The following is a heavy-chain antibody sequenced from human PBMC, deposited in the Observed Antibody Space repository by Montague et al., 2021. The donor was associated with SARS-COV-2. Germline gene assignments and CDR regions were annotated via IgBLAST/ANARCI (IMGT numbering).Heavy chain of an antibody. Sequence: SDTLSLTCTVSGDSISRNSYYWGWIRQPPGKGLEWIGSMPYSGSTYHNPSLKSRVSISVDTSKNQFSLKLSSMTAADTAVYYCAKSAWHNWYFDIWGRGTLVTVSS. V-gene: IGHV4-39*01. D-gene: IGHD2/OR15-2a*01. CDR3: AKSAWHNWYFDI. CDR1: GDSISRNSYY. CDR2: MPYSGST. J-gene: IGHJ2*01.